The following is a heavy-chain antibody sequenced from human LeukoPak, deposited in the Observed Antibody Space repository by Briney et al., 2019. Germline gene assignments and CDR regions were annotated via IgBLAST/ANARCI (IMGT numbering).Heavy chain of an antibody. D-gene: IGHD3-10*01. CDR3: AKARLWFGEVSLFDV. J-gene: IGHJ3*01. CDR2: ISYDASSK. Sequence: GGSLRLSCAASGFTFSKYAMHWVRQAPGKGLEWVAFISYDASSKYYADFVEGRVTISRDNAKNTLYVQLNSLRPEDTAIYYCAKARLWFGEVSLFDVWGQGTMVTVSS. V-gene: IGHV3-30-3*01. CDR1: GFTFSKYA.